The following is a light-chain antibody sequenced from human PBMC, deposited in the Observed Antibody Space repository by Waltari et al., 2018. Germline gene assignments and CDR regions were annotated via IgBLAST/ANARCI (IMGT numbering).Light chain of an antibody. CDR2: DVS. CDR1: RSDVGGYNY. J-gene: IGLJ2*01. V-gene: IGLV2-14*03. Sequence: QSALTQPASVSGSPGQSITISCTGTRSDVGGYNYVPCYQQHPGKAPKRMIYDVSNRPSGVSNRFSGSKSGNTASLTISGLQAEDEADYYCSSYTSSSTLDVVFGGGTKLTVL. CDR3: SSYTSSSTLDVV.